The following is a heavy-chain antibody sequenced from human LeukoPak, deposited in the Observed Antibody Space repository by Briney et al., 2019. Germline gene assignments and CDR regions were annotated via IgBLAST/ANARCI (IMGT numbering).Heavy chain of an antibody. CDR1: GYTFTSYA. J-gene: IGHJ4*02. CDR2: INAGNGNT. Sequence: ASVKVSCKASGYTFTSYAMHWVRQAPGQRLEWMGWINAGNGNTKYSQKFQGRVTMTRDTSTSTVYMELSSLRSEDTAVYYCARGGARYYYDSSGYPLDYWGQGTLVTVSS. V-gene: IGHV1-3*01. D-gene: IGHD3-22*01. CDR3: ARGGARYYYDSSGYPLDY.